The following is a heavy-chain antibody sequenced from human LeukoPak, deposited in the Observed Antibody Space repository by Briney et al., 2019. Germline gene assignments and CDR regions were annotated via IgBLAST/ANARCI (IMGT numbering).Heavy chain of an antibody. V-gene: IGHV3-21*01. J-gene: IGHJ4*02. CDR3: ARDVIVGASSDY. CDR1: GFTFSSYS. Sequence: GGPLRLSCAASGFTFSSYSMNWVRQAPGKGLEWVSSISSSSSYIYYADSVKGRFTISRDNAKNSLYLQMNSLRAEDTAVYYCARDVIVGASSDYWGQGTLVTVSS. D-gene: IGHD1-26*01. CDR2: ISSSSSYI.